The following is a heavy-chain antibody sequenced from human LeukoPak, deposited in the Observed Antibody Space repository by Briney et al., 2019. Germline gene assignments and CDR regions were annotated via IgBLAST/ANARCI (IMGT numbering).Heavy chain of an antibody. CDR3: STDSSVDDAFDI. V-gene: IGHV1-58*02. Sequence: ASVKVSCKASGFSFTRYSTQWVRQSRGEGLEWIGWIIAGSGDTDYAQKLQGRVTITRDMSTSTAYMELSSLRSEDTAVYYCSTDSSVDDAFDIWGQGTMVTVSS. J-gene: IGHJ3*02. D-gene: IGHD2-2*01. CDR1: GFSFTRYS. CDR2: IIAGSGDT.